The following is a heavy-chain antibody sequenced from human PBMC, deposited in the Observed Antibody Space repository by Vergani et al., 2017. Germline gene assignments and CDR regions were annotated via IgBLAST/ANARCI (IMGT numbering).Heavy chain of an antibody. Sequence: QLHLQESGPGLVKTSGTLSLNCTVSGGSIPSSSYYWGWIRQPPGKRLEWIGNIYHSGGAYHNPSLKGRVTISVDTSKNQFSLEVPSVTAADTAIYFCARTESFIFRYFHWALWGQGTLVTVSS. J-gene: IGHJ4*02. CDR2: IYHSGGA. CDR3: ARTESFIFRYFHWAL. V-gene: IGHV4-39*01. CDR1: GGSIPSSSYY. D-gene: IGHD3-9*01.